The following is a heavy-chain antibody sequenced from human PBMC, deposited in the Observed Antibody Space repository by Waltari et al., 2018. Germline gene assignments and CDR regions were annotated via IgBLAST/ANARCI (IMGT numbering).Heavy chain of an antibody. J-gene: IGHJ4*02. CDR2: IYHSGST. V-gene: IGHV4-38-2*01. D-gene: IGHD6-6*01. CDR3: ARRKSIAARVFDY. CDR1: GYSISSGYY. Sequence: QVQLQESGPGLVKPSETLSLTCAVSGYSISSGYYWGWIRQPPGKGLEWIGSIYHSGSTYYNPSLKSRVTISVDTSKNQFSLKLSSVTAADTAVYYCARRKSIAARVFDYWGQGTLVTVSS.